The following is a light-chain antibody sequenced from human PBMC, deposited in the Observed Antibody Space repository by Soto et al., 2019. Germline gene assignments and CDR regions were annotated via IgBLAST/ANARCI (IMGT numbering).Light chain of an antibody. CDR1: NSDVGGYNY. Sequence: QSVLTQPASVSGSPGQSITISCTGTNSDVGGYNYVSWYQKYSGKAPKLMIYEVSNRPSGVSNRFSGSKSGNTASLTISGLQAEDEADYYCSSYTSDNILAFGGGTKVTVL. CDR2: EVS. CDR3: SSYTSDNILA. J-gene: IGLJ3*02. V-gene: IGLV2-14*01.